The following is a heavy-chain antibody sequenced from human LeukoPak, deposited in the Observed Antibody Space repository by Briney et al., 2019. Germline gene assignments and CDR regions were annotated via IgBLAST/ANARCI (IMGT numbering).Heavy chain of an antibody. CDR3: ARVDYYDSSGYPY. V-gene: IGHV4-34*01. J-gene: IGHJ4*02. Sequence: RPSETLSLTCAVYGGSFSGYYWSWIRQPPGKGLEWIGEINHSGSINYNPSLKSRVTISVDTSKNQFSLKLSSVTAADTAVYYCARVDYYDSSGYPYWGQGTLVTVSS. D-gene: IGHD3-22*01. CDR1: GGSFSGYY. CDR2: INHSGSI.